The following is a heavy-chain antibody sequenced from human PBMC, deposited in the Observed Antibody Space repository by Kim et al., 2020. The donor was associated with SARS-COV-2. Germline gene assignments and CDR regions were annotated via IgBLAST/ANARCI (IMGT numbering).Heavy chain of an antibody. J-gene: IGHJ4*02. V-gene: IGHV4-39*01. CDR3: ARKTPLRDGYPSFDY. D-gene: IGHD5-12*01. CDR1: GGSISSSSYY. CDR2: IYYSGST. Sequence: SETLSLTCTVSGGSISSSSYYWGWIRQPPGKGLEWIGSIYYSGSTYYNPSLKSRVTISVDTSKNQFSLKLSSVTAADTAVYYCARKTPLRDGYPSFDYWGQGTLVTVSS.